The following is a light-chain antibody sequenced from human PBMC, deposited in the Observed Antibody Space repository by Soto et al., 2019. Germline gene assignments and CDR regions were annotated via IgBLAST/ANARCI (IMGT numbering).Light chain of an antibody. Sequence: DIQMTQSPSTLSASVGDRVTITCRASQIISRWLAWYQQKPGKAPKRLIHDATSLESGVPSRFSGSGSGTEFTLTISSLQPDDFATYYCQQYSSYWTFAQGTKVEIK. CDR3: QQYSSYWT. CDR2: DAT. CDR1: QIISRW. J-gene: IGKJ1*01. V-gene: IGKV1-5*01.